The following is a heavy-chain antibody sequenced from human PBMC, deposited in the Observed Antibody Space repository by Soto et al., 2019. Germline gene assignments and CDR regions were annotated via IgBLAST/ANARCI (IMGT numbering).Heavy chain of an antibody. D-gene: IGHD6-19*01. Sequence: GGSLRLSCAASGFTFSNYAVTWVRQAPGKGLEWVAHISTSGATRYYADSVKGRFTISRDNAKASLYLQMDSLRNEDTAVYYCARFFGSGFDYWGQGTLVTVSS. CDR1: GFTFSNYA. V-gene: IGHV3-48*02. CDR2: ISTSGATR. J-gene: IGHJ4*02. CDR3: ARFFGSGFDY.